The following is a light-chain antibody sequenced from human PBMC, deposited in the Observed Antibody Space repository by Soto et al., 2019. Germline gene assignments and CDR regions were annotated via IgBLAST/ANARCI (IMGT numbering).Light chain of an antibody. CDR3: QSYDSSRSPLYV. CDR2: ANN. V-gene: IGLV1-40*01. J-gene: IGLJ1*01. CDR1: SSNIGACYD. Sequence: HYVLTQPHSVSGAPPQLVSISCTCSSSNIGACYDVHWYQHLPGTAPKLLIYANNNRPSGVPGRFSGSKSGTSASLAITGLQAEDEADYYCQSYDSSRSPLYVFGTGTKVTVL.